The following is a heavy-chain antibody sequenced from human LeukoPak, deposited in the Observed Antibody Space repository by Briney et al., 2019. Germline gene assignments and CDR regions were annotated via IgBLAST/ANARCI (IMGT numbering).Heavy chain of an antibody. Sequence: GGSLRLSCAASGFTFSSYAMSWVRQAPGKGLEWVSDISGRGDRMDYADSVKSRFTISRDNSKNTLYLHMNSLRAEDTAVYYCAKDSLIVVVPVWGQGTLVTVSS. CDR3: AKDSLIVVVPV. V-gene: IGHV3-23*01. J-gene: IGHJ4*02. CDR2: ISGRGDRM. CDR1: GFTFSSYA. D-gene: IGHD2-2*01.